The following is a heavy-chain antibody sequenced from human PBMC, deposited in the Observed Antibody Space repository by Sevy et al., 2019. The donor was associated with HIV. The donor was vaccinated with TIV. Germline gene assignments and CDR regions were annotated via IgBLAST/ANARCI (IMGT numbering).Heavy chain of an antibody. CDR2: IKEDGTVK. CDR1: EFTLRNYW. Sequence: GGSLRLSCVVSEFTLRNYWMTWVRQAPGKGPEWVASIKEDGTVKYYMDAVKGRFTISRDNPMSSVFLQMNSLRVEDTAIYYCARRRGWDAWGRGILVTVSS. V-gene: IGHV3-7*03. CDR3: ARRRGWDA. J-gene: IGHJ5*02. D-gene: IGHD2-15*01.